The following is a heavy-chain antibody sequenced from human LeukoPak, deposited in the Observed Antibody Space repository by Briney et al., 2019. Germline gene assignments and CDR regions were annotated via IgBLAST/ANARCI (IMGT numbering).Heavy chain of an antibody. CDR2: ISSSSSYI. J-gene: IGHJ4*02. CDR3: ARPRATMIVVAVFDY. CDR1: GFTFSSYS. V-gene: IGHV3-21*01. Sequence: PGGSLRLSCAASGFTFSSYSMNWVRQAPGKGLEWVSSISSSSSYIYYADSVKGRFTISRDNAKNSLYLQMNSLRAEDTAVYYCARPRATMIVVAVFDYWGQGTLVTVSS. D-gene: IGHD3-22*01.